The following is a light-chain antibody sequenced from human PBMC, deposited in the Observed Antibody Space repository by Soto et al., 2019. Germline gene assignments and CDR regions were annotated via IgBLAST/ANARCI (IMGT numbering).Light chain of an antibody. Sequence: AIRMTQSPSSFSASTGDRVTITCRASQGISRHLAWYQVKPGKAPRLLIYTASYLESGVPERFSGSGSGTDFTLTLSSLQSEDFAVYYCQQYFSYPLTFGGGTKVEI. CDR3: QQYFSYPLT. J-gene: IGKJ4*01. CDR1: QGISRH. CDR2: TAS. V-gene: IGKV1-8*01.